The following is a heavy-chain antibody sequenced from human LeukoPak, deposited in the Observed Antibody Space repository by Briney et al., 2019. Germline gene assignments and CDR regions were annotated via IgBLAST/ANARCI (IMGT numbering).Heavy chain of an antibody. J-gene: IGHJ4*02. Sequence: SETLSLTCTVSGGSISSYYWGWIRQPPGKGLEWIGYIYYSGSTNYNPSLKSRVTISVDTSKNQFSLKLSSVTAADTAVYYCASFSTPVAGFDYWGQGTLVTVSS. CDR1: GGSISSYY. V-gene: IGHV4-59*08. D-gene: IGHD6-19*01. CDR3: ASFSTPVAGFDY. CDR2: IYYSGST.